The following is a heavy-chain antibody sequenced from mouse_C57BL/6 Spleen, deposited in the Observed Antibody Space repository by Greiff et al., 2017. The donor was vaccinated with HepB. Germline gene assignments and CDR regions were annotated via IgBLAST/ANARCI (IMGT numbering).Heavy chain of an antibody. V-gene: IGHV1-52*01. Sequence: QVQLQQPGAELVRPGSSVKLSCKASGYTFTSYWMHWVKQRPIQGLEWIGNIDPSDSETHYNQKFKDKATLTVDKSSSTAYMQLSSLTSEDSAVYYCARPYGSSDGGYCDVWGTGTTVTVSS. CDR1: GYTFTSYW. J-gene: IGHJ1*03. CDR2: IDPSDSET. D-gene: IGHD1-1*01. CDR3: ARPYGSSDGGYCDV.